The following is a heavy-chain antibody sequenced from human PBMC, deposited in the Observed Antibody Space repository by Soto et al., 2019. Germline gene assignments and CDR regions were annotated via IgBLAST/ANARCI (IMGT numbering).Heavy chain of an antibody. CDR3: ARDSSSFYYYGMDV. D-gene: IGHD6-6*01. Sequence: GASVKVSCKASGGTFSSYAISWVRQAPGQGLEWMGGIIPIFGTANYAQKFQGRVTITADESTSTAYMELSSVRSEDTAVYYCARDSSSFYYYGMDVWGQGTTVTVSS. CDR2: IIPIFGTA. V-gene: IGHV1-69*13. CDR1: GGTFSSYA. J-gene: IGHJ6*02.